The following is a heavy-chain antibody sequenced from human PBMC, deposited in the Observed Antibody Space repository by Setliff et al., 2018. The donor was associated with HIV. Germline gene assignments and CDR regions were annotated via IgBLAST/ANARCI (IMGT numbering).Heavy chain of an antibody. CDR1: GFTFSSYA. CDR3: AKGFRPVDTALVSGPTY. J-gene: IGHJ4*02. Sequence: SGGSLRLSCAASGFTFSSYAMSWVRQAPGKGLEWVSAISGSGGSTYYADSVKGRFTISRDNSKNTLYLQMNSLRAEDTAVYYCAKGFRPVDTALVSGPTYWGQGIRVTVSS. V-gene: IGHV3-23*01. D-gene: IGHD5-18*01. CDR2: ISGSGGST.